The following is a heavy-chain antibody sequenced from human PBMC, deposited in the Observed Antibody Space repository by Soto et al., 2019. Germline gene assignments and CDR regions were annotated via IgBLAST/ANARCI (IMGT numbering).Heavy chain of an antibody. CDR2: IYYSGST. CDR3: ARTPSRGYYFDY. J-gene: IGHJ4*02. V-gene: IGHV4-59*01. D-gene: IGHD1-26*01. Sequence: PSETLSLTCTVSGGSISSYYWSWIRQPPGKGLEWIGYIYYSGSTNYNPSLKSRVTISVDTSKNQFSLKLSSVTAADTAVYYCARTPSRGYYFDYWSQGTLVTVSS. CDR1: GGSISSYY.